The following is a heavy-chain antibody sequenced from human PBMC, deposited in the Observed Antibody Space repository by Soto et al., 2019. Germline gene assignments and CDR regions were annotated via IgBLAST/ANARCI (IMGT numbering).Heavy chain of an antibody. CDR1: GFTFSSYA. V-gene: IGHV3-23*01. J-gene: IGHJ6*02. CDR3: AKESSYDFWSGYYTDLDYYYGMDV. CDR2: ISGSGGST. Sequence: GGSLRLSCAASGFTFSSYAMSWVRQAPGKGLEWVSAISGSGGSTYYAGSVKGRFTISRDNSKNTLYLQMNSLRAEDTAVYYCAKESSYDFWSGYYTDLDYYYGMDVWGQGTTVTVSS. D-gene: IGHD3-3*01.